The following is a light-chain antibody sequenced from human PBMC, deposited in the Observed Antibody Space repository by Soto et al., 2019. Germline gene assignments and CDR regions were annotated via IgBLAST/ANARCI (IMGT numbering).Light chain of an antibody. Sequence: EIVLTQSPGTLSLSPGERATLSCRASQSVSSSYLAWYQQKPGQAPRLLLYGASSRATGIPDRFSGSGSGPDFTLTLSRLEPEDFEVYYCQQYGSSPWTFGQGTKVEIK. CDR2: GAS. CDR1: QSVSSSY. CDR3: QQYGSSPWT. J-gene: IGKJ1*01. V-gene: IGKV3-20*01.